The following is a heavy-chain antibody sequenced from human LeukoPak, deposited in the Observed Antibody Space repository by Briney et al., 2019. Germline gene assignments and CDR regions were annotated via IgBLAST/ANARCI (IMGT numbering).Heavy chain of an antibody. CDR1: GGSISSYY. J-gene: IGHJ4*02. D-gene: IGHD4-11*01. CDR3: ARDRLPSY. V-gene: IGHV4-59*01. Sequence: PSETLSFTCTVSGGSISSYYWSWIRQPPGKGLEWIGYIYYSGSTNYNPSLKSRVTISVDTSKNQFSLKLSSVTAADTAVYYCARDRLPSYWGQGTLVTVSS. CDR2: IYYSGST.